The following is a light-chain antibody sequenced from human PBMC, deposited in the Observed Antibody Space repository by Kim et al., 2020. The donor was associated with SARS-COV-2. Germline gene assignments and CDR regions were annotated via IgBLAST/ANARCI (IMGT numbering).Light chain of an antibody. J-gene: IGKJ1*01. Sequence: SPGERATLYCRASRSVGSNIAWYQQKPGQTPSLLIYGASTRATGIPARFSGSGSGTEFTLTISSLQSEDSAVYYCQQYYSWPPGKFGQGTKVDIK. CDR3: QQYYSWPPGK. V-gene: IGKV3-15*01. CDR1: RSVGSN. CDR2: GAS.